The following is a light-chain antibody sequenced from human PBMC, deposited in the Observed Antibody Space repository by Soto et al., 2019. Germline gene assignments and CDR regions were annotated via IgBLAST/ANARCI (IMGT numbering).Light chain of an antibody. CDR3: ATWDDSLSGVV. CDR1: SSNIETHD. V-gene: IGLV1-47*02. J-gene: IGLJ2*01. Sequence: QSALTQPPSASGTPGQRVTISCSGGSSNIETHDIYWHQQLPGSAPKLLIYSNDQRPSGVPDRFSASKSGTSASLAISGLRSEDEAEYFCATWDDSLSGVVFGGGTKVTV. CDR2: SND.